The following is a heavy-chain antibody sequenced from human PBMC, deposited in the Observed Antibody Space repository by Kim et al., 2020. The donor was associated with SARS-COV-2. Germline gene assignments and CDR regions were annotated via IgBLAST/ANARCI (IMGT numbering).Heavy chain of an antibody. J-gene: IGHJ4*02. V-gene: IGHV3-7*01. CDR2: IKQDGSEK. CDR3: ARVAGDHSDSSSYFYFDN. Sequence: GGSLRLSCAASGFTFRNYWMSWVRQAPGKGLEWVAKIKQDGSEKYYVDSVKGRFTISRDNAKNSMYVQMNSLRAEDTALYYCARVAGDHSDSSSYFYFDNWGQGTLVTVSS. D-gene: IGHD3-22*01. CDR1: GFTFRNYW.